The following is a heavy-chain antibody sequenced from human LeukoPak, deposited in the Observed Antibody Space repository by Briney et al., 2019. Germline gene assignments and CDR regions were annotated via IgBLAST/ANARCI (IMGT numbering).Heavy chain of an antibody. CDR2: IYSGGST. J-gene: IGHJ6*03. CDR3: ARATENYHYYYMDV. CDR1: GFTVSSNY. Sequence: PGGSLRLSCAASGFTVSSNYMSCVRQAPGEGLEWLSVIYSGGSTYYADSVKGRFTISRDNSKNTLYLQMNSLRAEDTAVYYCARATENYHYYYMDVWGKGTTVTVSS. V-gene: IGHV3-53*01.